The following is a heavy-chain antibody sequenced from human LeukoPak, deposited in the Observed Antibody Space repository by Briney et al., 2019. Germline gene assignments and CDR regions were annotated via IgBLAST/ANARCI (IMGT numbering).Heavy chain of an antibody. D-gene: IGHD3-9*01. CDR2: IYYSGST. CDR1: GGSISSSSYY. Sequence: SETLSLTCTVSGGSISSSSYYWGWIRQPPGKGLEWIGSIYYSGSTYYNPSLKSRVTISVDTSKNQFSLKLSSVTAADTAVYYCARDMARGRLRYFDWHKNWFDPWAREPWSPSPQ. V-gene: IGHV4-39*07. CDR3: ARDMARGRLRYFDWHKNWFDP. J-gene: IGHJ5*02.